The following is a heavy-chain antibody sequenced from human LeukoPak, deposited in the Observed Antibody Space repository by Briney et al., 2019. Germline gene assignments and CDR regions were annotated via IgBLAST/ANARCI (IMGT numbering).Heavy chain of an antibody. CDR3: AREVEDVRWLRLYNWFDP. CDR2: ISYDGSNK. CDR1: GFTFSSYA. J-gene: IGHJ5*02. D-gene: IGHD5-12*01. Sequence: GGSLRLSCAASGFTFSSYAMHWVRQAPGKGLEWVAVISYDGSNKYYADSVKGRFTIFRDNSKNTLYLQMNSLRAEDTAVYYCAREVEDVRWLRLYNWFDPWGQGTLVTVSS. V-gene: IGHV3-30*04.